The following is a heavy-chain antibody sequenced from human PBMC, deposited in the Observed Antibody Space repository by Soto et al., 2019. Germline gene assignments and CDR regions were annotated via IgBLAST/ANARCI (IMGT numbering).Heavy chain of an antibody. Sequence: ASVKVSCRASGYTFSDFDINWLRQASGQGPEWMGWMNAKSGDTFFAQRFQGKFNMTWDTSLSTAYMEVGSLTSDDTAIYYCARGNPFNYAGFDVWGQGTTVTASS. CDR1: GYTFSDFD. CDR2: MNAKSGDT. J-gene: IGHJ6*02. D-gene: IGHD3-16*01. CDR3: ARGNPFNYAGFDV. V-gene: IGHV1-8*01.